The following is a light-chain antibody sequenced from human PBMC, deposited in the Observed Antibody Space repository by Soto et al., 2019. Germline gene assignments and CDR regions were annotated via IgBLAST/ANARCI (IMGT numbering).Light chain of an antibody. CDR3: QQYSSSRT. Sequence: EIVLTQSPGTLSSFPGDRVTLSCRASQGVGNNLAWYQQKPGQAPRLLIYGGSSRATGIPVRFSGSGSETDFTLTITRLEPEDFAVYYCQQYSSSRTFGQGTKVDIK. V-gene: IGKV3-20*01. CDR2: GGS. CDR1: QGVGNN. J-gene: IGKJ1*01.